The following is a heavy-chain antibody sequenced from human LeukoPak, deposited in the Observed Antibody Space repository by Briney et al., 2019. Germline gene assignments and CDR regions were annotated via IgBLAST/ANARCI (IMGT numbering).Heavy chain of an antibody. V-gene: IGHV3-74*01. J-gene: IGHJ3*02. CDR3: ARVKNGDYENAYDI. CDR1: EFTLSSYW. D-gene: IGHD4-17*01. CDR2: INSDGTTS. Sequence: GGSLRLSCAASEFTLSSYWMHWVRQAPGKGLVWVSRINSDGTTSNYADSVKGRFTISRDNAKNTLYLHVNSLRAEDTAVYYCARVKNGDYENAYDIWGQGTMVTVSS.